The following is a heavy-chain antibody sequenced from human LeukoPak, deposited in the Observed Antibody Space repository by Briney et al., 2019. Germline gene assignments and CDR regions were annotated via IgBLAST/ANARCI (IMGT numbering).Heavy chain of an antibody. CDR3: ARVLRHYDSSGYYYPFDY. D-gene: IGHD3-22*01. CDR2: ISSSGSTI. J-gene: IGHJ4*02. V-gene: IGHV3-48*03. CDR1: GFTFSSYE. Sequence: GGSLRLSCAASGFTFSSYEMNWVRQAPGKGLEWVSYISSSGSTIYYADSVKGRFTISRDNAKNSLYLQMNGLRAEDTAVYYCARVLRHYDSSGYYYPFDYWGQGTLVTVSS.